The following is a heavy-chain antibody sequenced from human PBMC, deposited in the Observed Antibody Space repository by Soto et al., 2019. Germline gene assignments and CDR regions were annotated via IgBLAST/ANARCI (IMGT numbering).Heavy chain of an antibody. V-gene: IGHV4-39*01. J-gene: IGHJ5*02. Sequence: QLQLQESGPGLVKPSETLSLTCTVSGGSISSSSYYWGWIRQPPGKGLEWIGIIYYSGSTYYNPSPKGRVPIPVDTSKTHFSLKLSSVTPADPAVYSCARHVIVVVPAAMPGWFAPGGQGTRVTVSS. CDR2: IYYSGST. D-gene: IGHD2-2*01. CDR1: GGSISSSSYY. CDR3: ARHVIVVVPAAMPGWFAP.